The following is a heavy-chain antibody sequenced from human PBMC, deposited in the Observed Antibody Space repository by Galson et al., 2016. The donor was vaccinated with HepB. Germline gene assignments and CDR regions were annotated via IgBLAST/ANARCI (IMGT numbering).Heavy chain of an antibody. J-gene: IGHJ6*02. CDR2: IYTNGDT. Sequence: SLRLSCAASGFTVSSHYMSWVRQPPGGGLEWVSVIYTNGDTYYADSVTGRFTISKDNSKNVMYLQMNSLRAEDTALYYCARDPGYCSGGSCHGLDVWGQGTTVTVSS. V-gene: IGHV3-53*01. CDR1: GFTVSSHY. D-gene: IGHD2-15*01. CDR3: ARDPGYCSGGSCHGLDV.